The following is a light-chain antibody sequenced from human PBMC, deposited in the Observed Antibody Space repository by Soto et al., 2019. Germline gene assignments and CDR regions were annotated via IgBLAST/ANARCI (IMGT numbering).Light chain of an antibody. Sequence: EIVLTQSPGTLSLSPGEGATLSCRSSQDIGTNYLAWYQQKPGQAPRLLIFGASSRASGVPGRFSGSGSGTDFTLTISRLEPEDSAVYYCQQYNNWPLTFGGGTKVEIK. CDR2: GAS. CDR3: QQYNNWPLT. CDR1: QDIGTNY. J-gene: IGKJ4*01. V-gene: IGKV3-20*01.